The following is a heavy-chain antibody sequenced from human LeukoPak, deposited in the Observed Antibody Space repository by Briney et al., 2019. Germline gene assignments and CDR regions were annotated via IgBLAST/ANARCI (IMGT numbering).Heavy chain of an antibody. CDR3: ARVVVTIFGVVNPHNWFDP. V-gene: IGHV4-39*07. Sequence: SETLSLTCTVSSDSISSSSYYWGWIRQPPGKGLEWIGSIYYSGSTYYNPSLKSRVTISVDTSKNQFSLKLSSVTAADTAVYYCARVVVTIFGVVNPHNWFDPWGQGTLVTVSS. CDR1: SDSISSSSYY. D-gene: IGHD3-3*01. CDR2: IYYSGST. J-gene: IGHJ5*02.